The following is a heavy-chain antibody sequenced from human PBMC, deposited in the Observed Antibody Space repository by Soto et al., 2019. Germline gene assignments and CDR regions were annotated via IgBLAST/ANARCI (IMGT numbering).Heavy chain of an antibody. Sequence: EVQLVESGGGLVQPGGSLRLSCAASGFTFSSYSMNWVRQAPGRGLEWVSYISSGSSAIYYADSVKGRFTISRDNAKNPLYLQMNSLSDADKSVYYCARTSEVVSAIGLDYWGQGTMVTVSS. CDR1: GFTFSSYS. CDR2: ISSGSSAI. D-gene: IGHD2-21*02. CDR3: ARTSEVVSAIGLDY. J-gene: IGHJ4*02. V-gene: IGHV3-48*02.